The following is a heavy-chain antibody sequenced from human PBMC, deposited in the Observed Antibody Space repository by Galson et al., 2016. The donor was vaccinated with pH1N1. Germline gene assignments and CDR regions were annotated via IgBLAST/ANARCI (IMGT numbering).Heavy chain of an antibody. CDR2: IHYSGTT. CDR1: GGSISSETYY. CDR3: AGAGGILYDFDY. V-gene: IGHV4-39*07. Sequence: SETLSLTCSVSGGSISSETYYWGWIRQPPGKGLEWIGGIHYSGTTYHNPSLKSRVTLSVDTSKNQFSLKVTSVTAADTAVYYCAGAGGILYDFDYWGQGSLVTVTS. D-gene: IGHD2-8*01. J-gene: IGHJ4*02.